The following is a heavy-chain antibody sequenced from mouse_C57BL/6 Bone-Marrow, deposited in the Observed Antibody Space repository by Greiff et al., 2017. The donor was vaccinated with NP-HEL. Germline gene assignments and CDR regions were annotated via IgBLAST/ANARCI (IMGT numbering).Heavy chain of an antibody. D-gene: IGHD1-1*01. CDR2: IYPRSGNT. J-gene: IGHJ2*01. Sequence: VQGVESGAELARPGASVKLSCKASGYTFTSYGISWVTQRTGQGLEWIGEIYPRSGNTYYNEKFKGKATLTADKSSSTAYMELRSLTSEVSAVYFCASPYYYCSSYPHFVYWGQGTTLTVSS. CDR3: ASPYYYCSSYPHFVY. V-gene: IGHV1-81*01. CDR1: GYTFTSYG.